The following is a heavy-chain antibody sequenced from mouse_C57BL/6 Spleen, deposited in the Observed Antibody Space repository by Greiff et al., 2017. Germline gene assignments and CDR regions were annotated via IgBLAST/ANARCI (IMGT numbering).Heavy chain of an antibody. J-gene: IGHJ1*03. V-gene: IGHV1-55*01. CDR2: IYPGSGST. Sequence: QVQLQQPGAELVKPGASVKMSCKASGYTFTSYWITWVKQRPGQGLEWIGDIYPGSGSTNYNEKFKSKATLTVDTSSSTAYMELSSLTSEDSAVYYVARGGSYVGYFDVWGTGTTVTVSS. D-gene: IGHD1-1*02. CDR3: ARGGSYVGYFDV. CDR1: GYTFTSYW.